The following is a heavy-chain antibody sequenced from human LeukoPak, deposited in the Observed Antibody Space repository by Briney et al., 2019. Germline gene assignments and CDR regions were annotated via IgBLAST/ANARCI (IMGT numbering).Heavy chain of an antibody. D-gene: IGHD2-2*01. CDR1: GWSFNDYY. V-gene: IGHV4-34*01. J-gene: IGHJ5*02. CDR3: ARGQVPAARGYNWFDP. Sequence: SETLSLTCAVYGWSFNDYYWNWVRQPPGKGLEWIGEINARGDTNYNPSLKSRVTISVDSSKNQFSPTLTSMIAADTAIYYCARGQVPAARGYNWFDPWGQGTLVTVSS. CDR2: INARGDT.